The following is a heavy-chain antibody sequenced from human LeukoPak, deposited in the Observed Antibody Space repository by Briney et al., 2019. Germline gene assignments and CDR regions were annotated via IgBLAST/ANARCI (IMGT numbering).Heavy chain of an antibody. Sequence: WASVKVSCKASGYTFTGYYMHWVRQAPGQGLEWMGWINPNSGGTNYAQKFQGRVTMTRDTSISTAYMELSRLRSDDTAVYYCARGAPGNWVGYFDYWGQGTLVTVSS. CDR2: INPNSGGT. D-gene: IGHD7-27*01. V-gene: IGHV1-2*02. J-gene: IGHJ4*02. CDR1: GYTFTGYY. CDR3: ARGAPGNWVGYFDY.